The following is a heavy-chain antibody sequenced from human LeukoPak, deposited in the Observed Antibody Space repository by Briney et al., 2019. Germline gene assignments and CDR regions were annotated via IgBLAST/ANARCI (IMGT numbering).Heavy chain of an antibody. CDR2: INPSGGST. Sequence: PGASVKVSCKASGYTFTSYYMHWVRQAPGQGLEWMGIINPSGGSTSYAQKLQGRVTMTTDTSTSTAYMELRSLRSDDTAVYYCARDGYGDHRGYFDYWGQGTLVTVSS. J-gene: IGHJ4*02. D-gene: IGHD4-17*01. CDR3: ARDGYGDHRGYFDY. CDR1: GYTFTSYY. V-gene: IGHV1-46*01.